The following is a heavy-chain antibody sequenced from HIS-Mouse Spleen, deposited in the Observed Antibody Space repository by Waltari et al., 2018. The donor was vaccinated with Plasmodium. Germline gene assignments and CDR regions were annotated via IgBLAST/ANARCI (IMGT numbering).Heavy chain of an antibody. J-gene: IGHJ2*01. CDR1: GFHFSSYW. CDR3: ASSWYWYFDL. D-gene: IGHD6-13*01. V-gene: IGHV3-7*01. Sequence: EVQLVESGGGLVQPGGSLGISCGAFGFHFSSYWMSWVRQAPGKGLEWVANIKQDGSEKYYVDSVKGRFTISRDNAKNSLYLQMNSLRAEDTAVYYCASSWYWYFDLWGRGTLVTVSS. CDR2: IKQDGSEK.